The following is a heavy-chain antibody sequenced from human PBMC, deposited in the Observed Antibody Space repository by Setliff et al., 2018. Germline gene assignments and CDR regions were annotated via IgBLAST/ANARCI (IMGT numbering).Heavy chain of an antibody. V-gene: IGHV4-39*01. Sequence: SETLSLTCTVPGGSISSSSYYGGWIRQPPGKGLEWIGSIYYSGSTYYNPSLKSRVTISVDTSKNQFSLKLSSVTATHTAVYYGARRGMCSSWFQGYFDYWGQGTLVTVSS. D-gene: IGHD6-13*01. CDR3: ARRGMCSSWFQGYFDY. CDR2: IYYSGST. CDR1: GGSISSSSYY. J-gene: IGHJ4*01.